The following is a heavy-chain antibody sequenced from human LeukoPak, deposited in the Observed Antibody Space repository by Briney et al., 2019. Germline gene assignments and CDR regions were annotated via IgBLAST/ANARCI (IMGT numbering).Heavy chain of an antibody. J-gene: IGHJ5*02. CDR2: IYYSGST. CDR1: GGSFSGYY. Sequence: SETLSLTCAVYGGSFSGYYWGWIRQPPGKGLEWIGSIYYSGSTYYNPSLKSRVTISVDTSKNQFSLKLSSVTAADTAVYYCARQGGYGITIFGVVINWFDPWGQGTLVTVSS. V-gene: IGHV4-39*01. D-gene: IGHD3-3*01. CDR3: ARQGGYGITIFGVVINWFDP.